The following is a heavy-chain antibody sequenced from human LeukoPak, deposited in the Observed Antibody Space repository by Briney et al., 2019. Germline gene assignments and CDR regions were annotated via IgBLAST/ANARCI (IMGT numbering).Heavy chain of an antibody. CDR3: ARESRYYDILTVRYYYGMDV. Sequence: SETLSLTCAVSGYSISSGYYWGWIRQPPGKGLEWIGSIYHSGSTYYNPSLKSRVTISVEPSKNQFSLKLSSVTAADTAVYYCARESRYYDILTVRYYYGMDVWGKGTTVTVSS. D-gene: IGHD3-9*01. V-gene: IGHV4-38-2*02. J-gene: IGHJ6*04. CDR1: GYSISSGYY. CDR2: IYHSGST.